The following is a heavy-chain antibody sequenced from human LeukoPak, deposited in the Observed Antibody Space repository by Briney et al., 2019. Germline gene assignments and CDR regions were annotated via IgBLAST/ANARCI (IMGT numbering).Heavy chain of an antibody. CDR2: IIPIFGTA. CDR3: ARDPLRGSYRLTYFDY. CDR1: GGTFSSYA. J-gene: IGHJ4*02. Sequence: SVKVSCKASGGTFSSYAISWVRQAPGQGLERMGGIIPIFGTANYAQKFQGRVTITADESTSTAYMELSSLRSEDTAVYSCARDPLRGSYRLTYFDYWGQGTLVTVSS. D-gene: IGHD3-16*02. V-gene: IGHV1-69*13.